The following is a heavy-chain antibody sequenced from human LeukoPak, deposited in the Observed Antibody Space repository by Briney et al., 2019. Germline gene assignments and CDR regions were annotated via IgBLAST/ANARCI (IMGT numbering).Heavy chain of an antibody. CDR1: GDSLSSNSVT. CDR3: ARRLTQYDCFDP. J-gene: IGHJ5*02. Sequence: SQTLSLTCAISGDSLSSNSVTWNWIRQSPSRGLEWLGRTYYRSKWYHDYAVSVRGRITVNPYTSKNQFSLHLNSVTPEDTAVYYCARRLTQYDCFDPWGQGILVTVSS. D-gene: IGHD2-2*01. V-gene: IGHV6-1*01. CDR2: TYYRSKWYH.